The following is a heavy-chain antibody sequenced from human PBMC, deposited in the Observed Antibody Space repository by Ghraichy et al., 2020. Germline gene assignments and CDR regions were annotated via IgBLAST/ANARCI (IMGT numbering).Heavy chain of an antibody. Sequence: GGSLRLSCAASGFTVSSNYMSWVRQAPGKGLEWVSVIYSGGSTYYADSVKGRFTISRDNSKNTLYLQMNSLRAEDTAVYYCASKATSGYYGMDVWGQGTTVTVSS. CDR3: ASKATSGYYGMDV. CDR2: IYSGGST. CDR1: GFTVSSNY. J-gene: IGHJ6*02. V-gene: IGHV3-66*01. D-gene: IGHD3-16*01.